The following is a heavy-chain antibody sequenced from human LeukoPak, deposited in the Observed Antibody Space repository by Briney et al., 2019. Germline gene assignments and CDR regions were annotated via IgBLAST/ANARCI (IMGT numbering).Heavy chain of an antibody. V-gene: IGHV1-8*03. CDR2: MNPNTGNA. J-gene: IGHJ4*02. Sequence: ASMKVSCKASGYTFTNFDINWVRQATGQGLEWMGWMNPNTGNAGYAQKFQDRVTITWDASISTAYMDLSSLRSDDTAVYYCARDRGTEYYYGSGSYGELDYWGQGTLVTVSS. CDR3: ARDRGTEYYYGSGSYGELDY. D-gene: IGHD3-10*01. CDR1: GYTFTNFD.